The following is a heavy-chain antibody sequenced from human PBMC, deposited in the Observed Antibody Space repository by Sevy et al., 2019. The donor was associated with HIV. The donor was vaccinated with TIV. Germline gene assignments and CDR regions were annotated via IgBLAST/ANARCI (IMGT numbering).Heavy chain of an antibody. CDR3: ASVYYYDSSGYLSYFDY. CDR1: EFTFSSYA. J-gene: IGHJ4*02. Sequence: GGSLRLSCAASEFTFSSYAMHWVRQAPGKGLEWVAVISYDGSNKYYADSVKGRFTISRDNSKNTLYLQMNSLRAEDTAVYYCASVYYYDSSGYLSYFDYWGQGTLVTVSS. D-gene: IGHD3-22*01. CDR2: ISYDGSNK. V-gene: IGHV3-30-3*01.